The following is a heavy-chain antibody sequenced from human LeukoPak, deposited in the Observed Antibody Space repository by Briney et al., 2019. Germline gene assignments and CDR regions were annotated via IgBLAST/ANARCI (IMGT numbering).Heavy chain of an antibody. CDR3: ARARARGYDSSLYYFDY. V-gene: IGHV3-21*01. CDR1: GFTFSSYS. CDR2: ISSSSSYI. J-gene: IGHJ4*02. Sequence: GGSLRLSRAASGFTFSSYSMNWVRQAPGKGLEWVSSISSSSSYIYYADSVKGRFTISRDNAKNSLYLQMNSLRAEDTAVYYCARARARGYDSSLYYFDYWGQGTLVTVSS. D-gene: IGHD3-22*01.